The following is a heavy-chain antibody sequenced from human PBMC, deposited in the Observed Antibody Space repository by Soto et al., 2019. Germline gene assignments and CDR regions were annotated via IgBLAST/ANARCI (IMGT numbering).Heavy chain of an antibody. CDR3: ARGGLGCSSWNHDAFDI. CDR2: IIPILGIA. Sequence: QVQLVQSGAEVKKPGSSVKVSCKASGGTFSSYTISWVRQAPGQGLEWMGRIIPILGIANYAQKFQGRVTITADKSTSTAYMGLSSLRSEDTAVYYCARGGLGCSSWNHDAFDIWGQGTMVTVSS. CDR1: GGTFSSYT. V-gene: IGHV1-69*02. D-gene: IGHD6-13*01. J-gene: IGHJ3*02.